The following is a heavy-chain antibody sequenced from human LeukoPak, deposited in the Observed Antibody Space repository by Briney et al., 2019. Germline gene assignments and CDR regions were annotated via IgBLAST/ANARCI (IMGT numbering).Heavy chain of an antibody. CDR1: GFTFSSYA. V-gene: IGHV3-23*01. D-gene: IGHD3-22*01. CDR2: ISGSGGNT. J-gene: IGHJ4*02. Sequence: GGSLRLSCAASGFTFSSYAISWVRQAPGKGLEWVSAISGSGGNTYYADSVKGRFTISRDNSKNTLYLQMNSLRAEDTAVYYCAKPALMSSGYYFDYWGQGTLVTVSS. CDR3: AKPALMSSGYYFDY.